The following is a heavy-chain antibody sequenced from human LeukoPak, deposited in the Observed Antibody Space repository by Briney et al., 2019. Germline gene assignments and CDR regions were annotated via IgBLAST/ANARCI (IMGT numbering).Heavy chain of an antibody. Sequence: PGGSLRLSCAVSGFTFSNSAMHWVRQAPGKGLEWLAVMSFDETTEYYADSVKGRFSVSRDNSGNTLFLQMSSLRIDDTAFYYCASSGHLIFCSFHSWGQGTLVTVSS. V-gene: IGHV3-30-3*01. D-gene: IGHD3-9*01. CDR2: MSFDETTE. CDR3: ASSGHLIFCSFHS. CDR1: GFTFSNSA. J-gene: IGHJ4*02.